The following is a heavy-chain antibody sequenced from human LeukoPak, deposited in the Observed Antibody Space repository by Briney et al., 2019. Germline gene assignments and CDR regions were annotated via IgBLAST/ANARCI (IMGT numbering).Heavy chain of an antibody. Sequence: SETLSLTCAVYGGSFSGYYWSWIRQPPGKGLEWIGEINHSGSTNYNPSLKSRVTISVDPSKNQFSLKLSSVTAADTAVYYCARSSRNSDDYWGQGTLVTVSS. D-gene: IGHD4-23*01. CDR2: INHSGST. J-gene: IGHJ4*02. V-gene: IGHV4-34*01. CDR3: ARSSRNSDDY. CDR1: GGSFSGYY.